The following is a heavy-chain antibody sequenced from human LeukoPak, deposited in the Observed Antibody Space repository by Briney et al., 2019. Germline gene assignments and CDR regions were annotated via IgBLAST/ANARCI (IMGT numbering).Heavy chain of an antibody. CDR3: ASGAGWESGY. J-gene: IGHJ4*02. CDR1: GSTSSRNF. Sequence: GGSLRLSCAVSGSTSSRNFMSWVRQTPEKGLEWVANIDQDGSEKNYVDSVEGRFTISRDNAKNSLFLQMNSLRAEDTAIYYCASGAGWESGYWGQGTLVTVSS. D-gene: IGHD1-26*01. CDR2: IDQDGSEK. V-gene: IGHV3-7*01.